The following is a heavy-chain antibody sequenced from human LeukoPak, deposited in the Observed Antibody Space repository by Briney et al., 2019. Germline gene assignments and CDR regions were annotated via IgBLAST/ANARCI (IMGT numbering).Heavy chain of an antibody. Sequence: GASVKVSCKASGYTFTGYYMHWVRQAPGQGLEWMGWINPNSGGTNYSQKFQGRVTMTRDTSISTAYMELSRLRSDDTAVYYCARPHRDRPVRYFDWLVGYFDYWGQGTLVTVSS. V-gene: IGHV1-2*02. J-gene: IGHJ4*02. CDR1: GYTFTGYY. CDR2: INPNSGGT. CDR3: ARPHRDRPVRYFDWLVGYFDY. D-gene: IGHD3-9*01.